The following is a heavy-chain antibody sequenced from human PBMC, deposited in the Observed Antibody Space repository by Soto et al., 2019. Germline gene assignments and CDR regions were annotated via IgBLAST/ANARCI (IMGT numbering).Heavy chain of an antibody. V-gene: IGHV6-1*01. CDR1: GDSESRNRAT. CDR3: ARGPPDFNSGFDF. Sequence: HTLSLTCAISGDSESRNRATWYWFRKSPSGGLEWLGRTYCRSKWIADYAMSVKSRISINPDTSKNLISLHLNSVTPEDTAIYYCARGPPDFNSGFDFWGQGTPVTVSS. CDR2: TYCRSKWIA. J-gene: IGHJ4*02. D-gene: IGHD6-25*01.